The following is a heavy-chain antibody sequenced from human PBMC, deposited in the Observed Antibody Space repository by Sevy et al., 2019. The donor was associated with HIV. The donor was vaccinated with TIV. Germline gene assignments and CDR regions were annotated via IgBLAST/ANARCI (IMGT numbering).Heavy chain of an antibody. CDR1: GYTFTSYD. V-gene: IGHV1-8*01. Sequence: ASVKFSCKASGYTFTSYDINWVRQATGQGLEWMGWMNPNSGNTGYAQKFQGRVTMTRNTSISTAYMELSSLRSEDTAVYYCALVGWLVRGHYYYYGMDVWGQGTTVTVSS. CDR2: MNPNSGNT. J-gene: IGHJ6*02. D-gene: IGHD6-19*01. CDR3: ALVGWLVRGHYYYYGMDV.